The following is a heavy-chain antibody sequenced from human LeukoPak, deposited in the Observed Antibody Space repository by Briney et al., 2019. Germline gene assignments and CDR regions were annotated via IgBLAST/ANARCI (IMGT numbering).Heavy chain of an antibody. J-gene: IGHJ3*02. D-gene: IGHD3-10*01. Sequence: PGGSLRLSCAASGFTVSSNYMNWVRQAPGKGLEWVSVTYSDGNTYYADSVKGRFTISRDNSKNTLYLQMNSLRAEDTAVYYCARDRRLLYFGELFHDAFDIWGQGTMVTVSS. CDR3: ARDRRLLYFGELFHDAFDI. V-gene: IGHV3-53*01. CDR2: TYSDGNT. CDR1: GFTVSSNY.